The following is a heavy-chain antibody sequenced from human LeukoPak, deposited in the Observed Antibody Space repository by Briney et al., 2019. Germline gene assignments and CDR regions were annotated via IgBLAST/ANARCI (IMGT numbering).Heavy chain of an antibody. Sequence: GGSLRLSCAASGFTFSSYEMNWVRQAPGKGLEWVANIKQDGSEKYYVDSVKGRFTISRDNAKNSLYLQMNSLRAEDTAVYYCARGGFGARLGFRFDYWGQGTLVTVSS. CDR3: ARGGFGARLGFRFDY. J-gene: IGHJ4*02. V-gene: IGHV3-7*01. CDR2: IKQDGSEK. D-gene: IGHD3-3*01. CDR1: GFTFSSYE.